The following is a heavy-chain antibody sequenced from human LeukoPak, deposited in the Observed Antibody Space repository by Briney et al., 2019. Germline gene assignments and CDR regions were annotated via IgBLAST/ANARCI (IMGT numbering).Heavy chain of an antibody. D-gene: IGHD4-17*01. J-gene: IGHJ4*02. V-gene: IGHV3-53*05. CDR3: TRNDFGTYYFDY. CDR2: IYSGGST. Sequence: PGGSLRLSCAASGFTVSSNYMSWVRQAPGKGLEWGSVIYSGGSTYYADSVKGRLTISRDNSKGTLFLEMKSLRAEDTAVYYCTRNDFGTYYFDYWGQGTLVTVSS. CDR1: GFTVSSNY.